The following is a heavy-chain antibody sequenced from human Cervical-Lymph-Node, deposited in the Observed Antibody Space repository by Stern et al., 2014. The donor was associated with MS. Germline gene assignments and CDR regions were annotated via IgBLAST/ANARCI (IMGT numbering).Heavy chain of an antibody. CDR1: GFSLTTSGVG. Sequence: QVTLSESGSTLVKPTQTLTLTCTFSGFSLTTSGVGLGWIRQPPGKALEWLPLINWNGNKRFGPSQKRRLTITKDTTKNHVVLTMTNMEPVDTATYYCGHSPATLAMGVDYWGQGSLVTVSS. V-gene: IGHV2-5*09. D-gene: IGHD2-2*01. CDR2: INWNGNK. CDR3: GHSPATLAMGVDY. J-gene: IGHJ4*02.